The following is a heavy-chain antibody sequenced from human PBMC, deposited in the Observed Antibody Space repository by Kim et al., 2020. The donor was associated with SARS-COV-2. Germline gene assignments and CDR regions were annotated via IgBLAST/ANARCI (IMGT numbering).Heavy chain of an antibody. CDR3: TTDPLIYGSGSYYLYYYGMDV. V-gene: IGHV3-15*01. D-gene: IGHD3-10*01. J-gene: IGHJ6*02. CDR1: GFTFSNAW. CDR2: IKSKTDGGTT. Sequence: GGSLRLSCAASGFTFSNAWMSWVRQAPGKGLEWVGRIKSKTDGGTTDYAAPVKGRFTISRDDSKNTLYLQMNSLKTEDTAVYYCTTDPLIYGSGSYYLYYYGMDVWGQGTTVTVSS.